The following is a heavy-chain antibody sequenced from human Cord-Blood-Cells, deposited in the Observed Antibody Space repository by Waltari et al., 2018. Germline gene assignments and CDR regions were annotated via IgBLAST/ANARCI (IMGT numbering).Heavy chain of an antibody. D-gene: IGHD3-10*01. J-gene: IGHJ6*02. Sequence: EVQLVESGGGLVKPGGSLRLSCAASGFTFSSYSMNWVRQAPGKGLEWVSSISSSSSYIYYADSVKSRFTISRDNAKTSLYLQMNGLGAEETAVYYCARSDDYYGSGSYYYYGMDVWGQGTTVTVSS. CDR3: ARSDDYYGSGSYYYYGMDV. CDR1: GFTFSSYS. CDR2: ISSSSSYI. V-gene: IGHV3-21*01.